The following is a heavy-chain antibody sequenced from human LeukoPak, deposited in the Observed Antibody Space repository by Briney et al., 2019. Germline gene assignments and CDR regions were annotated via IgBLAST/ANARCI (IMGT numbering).Heavy chain of an antibody. V-gene: IGHV3-13*01. D-gene: IGHD5-24*01. CDR3: ARQSTPHGNFDY. CDR2: LGTAGDT. J-gene: IGHJ4*02. Sequence: GGSLRLSCAASGFTLSNYAMHWVRQPAGEGLEWVSALGTAGDTFYPGSVKGRFTISRDNAKKSLFLRMNSLRAEDTAIYYCARQSTPHGNFDYWGQGTLVTVSS. CDR1: GFTLSNYA.